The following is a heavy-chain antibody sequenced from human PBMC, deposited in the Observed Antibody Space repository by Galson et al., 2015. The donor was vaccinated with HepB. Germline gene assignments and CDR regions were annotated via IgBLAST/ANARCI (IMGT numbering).Heavy chain of an antibody. V-gene: IGHV2-70*11. J-gene: IGHJ4*02. CDR2: IDWDDDK. D-gene: IGHD2-2*01. CDR1: GFSLSTSGMC. CDR3: ARTNLQLGYCSSTSCYDY. Sequence: PALVKPTQTLTLTCTFSGFSLSTSGMCVSWIRQPPGKALEWLARIDWDDDKYYSTSLKTRLTISKDTSKNQVVLTMTNMDPADTATYYCARTNLQLGYCSSTSCYDYWGQGTLVTVSS.